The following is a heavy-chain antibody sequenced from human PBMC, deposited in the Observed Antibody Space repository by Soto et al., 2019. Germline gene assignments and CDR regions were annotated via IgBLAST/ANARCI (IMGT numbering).Heavy chain of an antibody. CDR1: GFTFSSYW. J-gene: IGHJ3*02. Sequence: EVQLVESGGGLVQPGGSLRFSCAASGFTFSSYWMSWVRQAPGKGLEWVANIKQDGSEKYYVDSVKGRFTISRDNAKNSLYLQMNSLRAEDTAVYYCARAVAGPGWAFDIWGQGTMVTVSS. V-gene: IGHV3-7*01. CDR2: IKQDGSEK. CDR3: ARAVAGPGWAFDI. D-gene: IGHD6-19*01.